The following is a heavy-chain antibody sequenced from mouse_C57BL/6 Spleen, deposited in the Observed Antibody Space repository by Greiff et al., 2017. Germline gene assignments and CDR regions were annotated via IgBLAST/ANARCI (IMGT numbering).Heavy chain of an antibody. CDR2: IDPSDSYT. D-gene: IGHD1-1*01. V-gene: IGHV1-59*01. CDR1: GYTFTSYW. J-gene: IGHJ4*01. Sequence: QVQLQQPGAELVRPGTSVKLSCKASGYTFTSYWMHWVKQRPGQGLEWIGVIDPSDSYTNYNQKFKGKATLTVDTSSSTAYMQLSSLTSEDSAVYYCARVHYGSSYVRAMDYWGQGTSVTVSS. CDR3: ARVHYGSSYVRAMDY.